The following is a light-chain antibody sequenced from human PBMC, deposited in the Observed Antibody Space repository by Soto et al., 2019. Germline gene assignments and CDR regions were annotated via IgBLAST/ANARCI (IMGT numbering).Light chain of an antibody. CDR3: PQRQSWPRT. Sequence: IVLSQSGATLSAFQGDRVTLSCRASQAVNTRLAWYQHKPGQAPRLLIYLTSNRAAGVPSRFSAWGSETDFTLTIIDVQPEDFAVYYCPQRQSWPRTFGQGTKVDIK. J-gene: IGKJ1*01. V-gene: IGKV3-11*01. CDR1: QAVNTR. CDR2: LTS.